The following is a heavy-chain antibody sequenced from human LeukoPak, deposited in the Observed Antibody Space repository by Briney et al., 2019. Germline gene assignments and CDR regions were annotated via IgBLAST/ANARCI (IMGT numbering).Heavy chain of an antibody. D-gene: IGHD5-24*01. CDR1: GGSISSGSYH. V-gene: IGHV4-61*02. J-gene: IGHJ5*02. CDR3: ARDRRDGYNFP. CDR2: IYTSGST. Sequence: PSETLSLTCTVSGGSISSGSYHWSWIRQPAGKGLEWIGRIYTSGSTHYNPSLKSRVTISVDTSKNQFSLKLSSVTAADTAVYFCARDRRDGYNFPWGQGTLVTVSS.